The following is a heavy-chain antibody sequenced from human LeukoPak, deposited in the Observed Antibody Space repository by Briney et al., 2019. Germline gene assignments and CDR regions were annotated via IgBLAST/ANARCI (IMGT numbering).Heavy chain of an antibody. Sequence: GGSLRLSCAASGFTFSSYAMSWVRQAPGKGLEWVSAISGGSTYYADSVKGRFTISRDNSKNTLYLQMNSLRAEDTAVYYCAKVVVLMVYGKPDAFDIWGQGTMVTVSS. CDR1: GFTFSSYA. CDR2: ISGGST. J-gene: IGHJ3*02. D-gene: IGHD2-8*01. CDR3: AKVVVLMVYGKPDAFDI. V-gene: IGHV3-23*01.